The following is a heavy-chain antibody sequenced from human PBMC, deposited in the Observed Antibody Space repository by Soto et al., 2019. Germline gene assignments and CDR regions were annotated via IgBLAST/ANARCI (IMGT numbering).Heavy chain of an antibody. CDR1: GFIFSSYW. D-gene: IGHD3-3*01. V-gene: IGHV3-7*01. CDR3: ARVRIEGYDFWSGYYFYFDY. J-gene: IGHJ4*02. Sequence: PGGSLRLSCAASGFIFSSYWMSWVRQAPGKGLEWVANIKQDGSEKYYVDSVKGRFTISRDNAKNSLYLQMNSLRAEDTAVYYCARVRIEGYDFWSGYYFYFDYWGQGTLVTVSS. CDR2: IKQDGSEK.